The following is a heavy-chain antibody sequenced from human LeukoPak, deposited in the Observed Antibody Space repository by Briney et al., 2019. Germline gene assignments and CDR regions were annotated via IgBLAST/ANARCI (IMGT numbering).Heavy chain of an antibody. V-gene: IGHV4-39*07. CDR3: ARDRPATIFGVVINFFDY. CDR2: IYYSGST. Sequence: SETLSLTCTVSGGSISSSSYYWGWIRQPPGNGLEWIGSIYYSGSTYYNPSLKSRVTISVDTSKNQFSLKLSSVTAADTAVYYCARDRPATIFGVVINFFDYWGQGTLVTVSS. CDR1: GGSISSSSYY. D-gene: IGHD3-3*01. J-gene: IGHJ4*02.